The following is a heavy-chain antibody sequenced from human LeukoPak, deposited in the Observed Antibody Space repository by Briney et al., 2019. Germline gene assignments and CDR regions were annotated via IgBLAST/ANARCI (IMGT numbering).Heavy chain of an antibody. CDR3: ARDRRTSGFFYHDY. J-gene: IGHJ4*02. CDR2: INQDETEI. D-gene: IGHD2-2*01. Sequence: PGGSLRLSCAASGFTFSSYEMNWVRQAPGKGLEWVANINQDETEIYYLDSVKGRFTISRDNAKNSLYLQMNSLRAEDTAVYYCARDRRTSGFFYHDYWGPGTLVTVSS. V-gene: IGHV3-7*04. CDR1: GFTFSSYE.